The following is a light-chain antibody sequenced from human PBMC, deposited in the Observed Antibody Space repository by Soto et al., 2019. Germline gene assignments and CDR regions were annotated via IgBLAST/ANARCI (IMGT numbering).Light chain of an antibody. V-gene: IGKV1-39*01. CDR3: QQSYSSPHMYT. J-gene: IGKJ2*01. CDR2: AAS. CDR1: QSISTS. Sequence: DIQMTQSPSSLSASVGDRVTITCRASQSISTSLNWYQQKPGKAPDLLIYAASNLQSGVPSRFSGSWSGTDFTLTISSLQPEDFATYYCQQSYSSPHMYTFGQGTKLELK.